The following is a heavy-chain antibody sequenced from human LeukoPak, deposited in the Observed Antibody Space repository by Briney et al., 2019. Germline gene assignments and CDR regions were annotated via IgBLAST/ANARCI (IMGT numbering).Heavy chain of an antibody. CDR3: ARGGGSSWYYFDY. CDR2: FHPGDSDA. Sequence: GGSLEFSCQGSGYTFTSFWSSWVGQLPGKGRGGMGIFHPGDSDARYSPSFQGQVTISADKSISTAYLQWSSLKASDTAMYYCARGGGSSWYYFDYWGQGTLVTVSS. V-gene: IGHV5-51*01. D-gene: IGHD6-13*01. CDR1: GYTFTSFW. J-gene: IGHJ4*02.